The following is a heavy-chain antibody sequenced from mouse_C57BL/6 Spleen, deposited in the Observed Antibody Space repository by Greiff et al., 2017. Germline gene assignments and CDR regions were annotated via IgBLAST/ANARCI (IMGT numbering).Heavy chain of an antibody. V-gene: IGHV5-9-1*02. CDR3: TRGYGNYGFAY. CDR2: ISSGGDYI. D-gene: IGHD2-1*01. J-gene: IGHJ3*01. CDR1: GFTFSSYA. Sequence: EVKVVESGEGLVKPGGSLKLSCAASGFTFSSYAMSWVRQTPEKRLEWVAYISSGGDYIYYADTVKGRFTISRDNARNTLYLQMSSLKSEDTAMYYCTRGYGNYGFAYWGQGTLVTVSA.